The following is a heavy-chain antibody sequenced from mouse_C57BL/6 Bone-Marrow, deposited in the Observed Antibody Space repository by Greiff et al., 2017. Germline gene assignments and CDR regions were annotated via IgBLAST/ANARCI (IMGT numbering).Heavy chain of an antibody. V-gene: IGHV1-19*01. D-gene: IGHD3-3*01. J-gene: IGHJ1*03. CDR2: INPYNGGS. CDR1: GYTFTDYY. Sequence: VQLQQSGPVLVKPGASVKMSCKASGYTFTDYYMNWVKQSHGKNLEWIGDINPYNGGSSYNQQFNGKSTLTVDKSSSTDYLELNSLTSEDSAVYYCAREEGGGDIDVWGTGTTVTVSS. CDR3: AREEGGGDIDV.